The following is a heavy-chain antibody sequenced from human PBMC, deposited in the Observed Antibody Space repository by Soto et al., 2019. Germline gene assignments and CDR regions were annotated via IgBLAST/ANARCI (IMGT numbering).Heavy chain of an antibody. CDR1: AYRFAGYW. J-gene: IGHJ6*01. D-gene: IGHD6-6*01. Sequence: VESVTVSWQDWAYRFAGYWIGWVIQMRGKDMEWMGMIYPGDSDTTYSPSFQGQVTISADKSLRTAYLQWTSLKASDTALSYCPTTRSFTLGFYYDGMDVWGQGTTFTASS. V-gene: IGHV5-51*01. CDR3: PTTRSFTLGFYYDGMDV. CDR2: IYPGDSDT.